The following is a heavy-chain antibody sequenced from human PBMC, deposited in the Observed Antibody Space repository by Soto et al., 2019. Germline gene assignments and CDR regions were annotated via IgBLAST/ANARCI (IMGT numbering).Heavy chain of an antibody. CDR1: GFTFKNFA. Sequence: GGSLRLSCAASGFTFKNFAVSWVHQAPGKGLEWVSYISSSSSTIYYADSVKGRFTISRDNAKNSLYLQMNSLRAEDTAVYYCARQLRSSTSCYKYWGQGTLVTVSS. CDR3: ARQLRSSTSCYKY. V-gene: IGHV3-48*01. D-gene: IGHD2-2*01. J-gene: IGHJ4*02. CDR2: ISSSSSTI.